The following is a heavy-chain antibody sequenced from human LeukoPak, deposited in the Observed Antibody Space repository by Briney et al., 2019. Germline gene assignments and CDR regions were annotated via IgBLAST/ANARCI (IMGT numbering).Heavy chain of an antibody. J-gene: IGHJ2*01. Sequence: ASVKVSCKASGYTFTSYGISWVRQAPGQGLEWMGWISAYNGNTNYAQKLQGRVTMTTDTSTSTAYMELRSLRSDDTAVYYCARAIPVAGTWYFDLWGRGTLVTVSS. V-gene: IGHV1-18*01. CDR3: ARAIPVAGTWYFDL. CDR1: GYTFTSYG. CDR2: ISAYNGNT. D-gene: IGHD6-19*01.